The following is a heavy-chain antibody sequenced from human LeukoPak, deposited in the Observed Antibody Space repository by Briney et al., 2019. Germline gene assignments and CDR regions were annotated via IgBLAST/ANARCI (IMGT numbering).Heavy chain of an antibody. CDR2: ISDNGGST. J-gene: IGHJ5*02. CDR1: GFPFGSFA. D-gene: IGHD2/OR15-2a*01. Sequence: GGSLRLSCAVSGFPFGSFAMTWVRQAPGKGLEWVSSISDNGGSTYYADSVKGRFTISRDNSKNTLYLQMTSLRAEDTAVYYCAKRGNAISFFDPWGQGTLVTVSS. CDR3: AKRGNAISFFDP. V-gene: IGHV3-23*01.